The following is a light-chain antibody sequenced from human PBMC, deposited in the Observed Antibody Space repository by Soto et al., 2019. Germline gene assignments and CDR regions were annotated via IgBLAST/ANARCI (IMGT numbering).Light chain of an antibody. CDR1: QGISNY. Sequence: DIQMTQSPSSLSASVGDRVTITSRASQGISNYLAWYQQKPGKVPKLLIYAASTLQSGVPSRFSGSGSGTDFTLTISSLQPEDVATYYCQKYNSAPPTFGQGTRLEIK. V-gene: IGKV1-27*01. CDR2: AAS. J-gene: IGKJ5*01. CDR3: QKYNSAPPT.